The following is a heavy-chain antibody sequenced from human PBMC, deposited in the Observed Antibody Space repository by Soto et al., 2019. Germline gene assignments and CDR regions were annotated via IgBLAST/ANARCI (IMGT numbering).Heavy chain of an antibody. V-gene: IGHV1-2*04. CDR1: GYTFTGYY. CDR2: INPNSGGT. J-gene: IGHJ6*02. Sequence: QVQLVQSGAEVKKPGASVKVSCKASGYTFTGYYMHWVRQAPGQGLEWMGWINPNSGGTNYAQKVQGWVTMTRDTTISTAYMELSRLRSDDTAVYYCARGGAWFPQGVDVWGQGTTVTVSS. CDR3: ARGGAWFPQGVDV. D-gene: IGHD3-10*01.